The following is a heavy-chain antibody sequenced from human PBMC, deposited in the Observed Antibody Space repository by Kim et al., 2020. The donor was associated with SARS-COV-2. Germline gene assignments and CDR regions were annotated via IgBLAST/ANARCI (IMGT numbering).Heavy chain of an antibody. V-gene: IGHV4-39*01. D-gene: IGHD6-6*01. CDR3: ARVEYSSSSRYFDY. Sequence: NPSLKRRVTISVNTSKNQFSLKLSSLTAADTAVYYGARVEYSSSSRYFDYWGQGTLVTVSS. J-gene: IGHJ4*02.